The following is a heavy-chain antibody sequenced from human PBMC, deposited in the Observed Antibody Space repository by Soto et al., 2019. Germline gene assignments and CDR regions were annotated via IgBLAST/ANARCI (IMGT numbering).Heavy chain of an antibody. V-gene: IGHV1-69*06. CDR1: GGTFGSDA. CDR2: IIPIFGTT. D-gene: IGHD3-22*01. CDR3: ARDRTDSGYYTNWLDP. J-gene: IGHJ5*01. Sequence: SVKVYCKASGGTFGSDAITWVRQAPGQGLEWVGRIIPIFGTTNYAQNLQGRVTISADKSTLTSYMELHSLTSDDTALYYCARDRTDSGYYTNWLDPWGQGTQVTVSS.